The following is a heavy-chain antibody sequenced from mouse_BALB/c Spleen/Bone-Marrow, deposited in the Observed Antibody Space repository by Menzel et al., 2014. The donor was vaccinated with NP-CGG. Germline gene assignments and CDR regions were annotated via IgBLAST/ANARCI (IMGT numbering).Heavy chain of an antibody. Sequence: EVQLQQSGAEVVKPGASVKLSCTASGFNIKDTYMHWVKQRPEQVLEWIGRIDPANGNTKYDPKFQGKTTITADTSSNTAYLQLSSLTSEDTAVYYCARYDYGVYFDYWGQGTTLTVSS. J-gene: IGHJ2*01. CDR2: IDPANGNT. D-gene: IGHD2-4*01. CDR3: ARYDYGVYFDY. CDR1: GFNIKDTY. V-gene: IGHV14-3*02.